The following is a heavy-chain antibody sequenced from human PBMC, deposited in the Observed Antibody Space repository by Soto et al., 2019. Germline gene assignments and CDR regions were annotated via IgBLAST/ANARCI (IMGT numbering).Heavy chain of an antibody. CDR1: GYTFTGYY. CDR2: INPNSGGT. V-gene: IGHV1-2*02. D-gene: IGHD3-10*01. Sequence: QVQLVQSGAEVKKPGASVKVSCKASGYTFTGYYMHWVRQAPGQGLEWMGWINPNSGGTNYAQKFQGRVTMTRDTSISTAYMELSRLRSDDTAVYYCARDLWGFIRITMVRGVSRLGYWGQGTLVTVSS. CDR3: ARDLWGFIRITMVRGVSRLGY. J-gene: IGHJ4*02.